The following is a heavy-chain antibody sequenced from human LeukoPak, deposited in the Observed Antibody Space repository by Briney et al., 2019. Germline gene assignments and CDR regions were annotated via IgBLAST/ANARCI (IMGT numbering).Heavy chain of an antibody. J-gene: IGHJ4*02. CDR2: MNPNSGNT. V-gene: IGHV1-8*03. Sequence: GASVKVSCKASGYSFTNYDINWVRQATGQGLEWMGWMNPNSGNTGYAQKFQGRVTITRNTSISTAYMELSSLRSEDTAVYYCARGAPHKDYWGQGTLVTASS. CDR3: ARGAPHKDY. CDR1: GYSFTNYD.